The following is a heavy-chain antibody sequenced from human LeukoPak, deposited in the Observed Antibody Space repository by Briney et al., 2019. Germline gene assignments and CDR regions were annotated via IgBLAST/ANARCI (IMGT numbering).Heavy chain of an antibody. CDR1: AFTFSTYA. J-gene: IGHJ4*02. V-gene: IGHV3-23*01. CDR3: AKQSMTLIRGVIDY. Sequence: GGSLRLFCKASAFTFSTYAMSWVRQAPGKGLEWVSGISGSGGSTYYADSVKGRFTISRDNSKNTLYLLMNSLRAEDTAVYYCAKQSMTLIRGVIDYWGQGTLVTVSS. CDR2: ISGSGGST. D-gene: IGHD3-10*01.